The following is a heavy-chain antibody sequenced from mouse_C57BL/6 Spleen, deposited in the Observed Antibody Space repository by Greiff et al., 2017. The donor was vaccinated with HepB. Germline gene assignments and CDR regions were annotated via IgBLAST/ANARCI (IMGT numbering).Heavy chain of an antibody. CDR1: GYTFTSYW. Sequence: QVQLQQPGAELVKPGASVKLSCKASGYTFTSYWMHWVKQRPGQGLEWIGMIHPNSGSTNYNEKFKSKATLTADKSSSTAYMQLSSLTSEDSAVYYCARDSNVSYYAMDYWGQGTSVTVSS. J-gene: IGHJ4*01. D-gene: IGHD2-5*01. V-gene: IGHV1-64*01. CDR3: ARDSNVSYYAMDY. CDR2: IHPNSGST.